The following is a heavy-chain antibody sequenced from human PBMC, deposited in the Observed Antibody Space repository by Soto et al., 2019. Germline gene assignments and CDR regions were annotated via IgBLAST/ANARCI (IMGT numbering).Heavy chain of an antibody. CDR2: IIPIFGTA. Sequence: QVQLVQSGAEVKKPGSSVKVSCKASGGTFSSYAISWVRQAPGQGLEWMGGIIPIFGTANYAQKLQGRVTITADESTSTDYMELSRLRSEDTAVYYCARGRDEEGMITFGGVIVWGQGTLVTVSS. CDR3: ARGRDEEGMITFGGVIV. D-gene: IGHD3-16*02. CDR1: GGTFSSYA. V-gene: IGHV1-69*01. J-gene: IGHJ4*02.